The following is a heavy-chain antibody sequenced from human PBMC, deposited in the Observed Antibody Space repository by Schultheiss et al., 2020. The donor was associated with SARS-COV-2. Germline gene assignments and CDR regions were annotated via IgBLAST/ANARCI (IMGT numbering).Heavy chain of an antibody. CDR1: GGSISSYY. V-gene: IGHV4-4*07. CDR3: AGDIAIYYFDY. J-gene: IGHJ4*02. CDR2: IYTSGRT. D-gene: IGHD3-9*01. Sequence: SETLSLTCTVSGGSISSYYWSWIRQPAGMGLEWIVRIYTSGRTNYNPSLKSRVTMSVDTSKNQFSLKLSSVTAADTAVYYCAGDIAIYYFDYWGQGTLVNVSS.